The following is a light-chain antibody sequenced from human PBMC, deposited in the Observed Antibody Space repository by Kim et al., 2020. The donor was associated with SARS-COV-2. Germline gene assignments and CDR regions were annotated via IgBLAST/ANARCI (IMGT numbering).Light chain of an antibody. CDR2: EGF. J-gene: IGLJ3*02. CDR1: SSDDASYNL. Sequence: GQSITISCTGTSSDDASYNLVSWYQQPPGKAPKLSIYEGFKRPSGVSNRFSGSKSGNTASLTISGLQAEDEADYFCCSYAGSSTFVFGGGTQLTVL. V-gene: IGLV2-23*03. CDR3: CSYAGSSTFV.